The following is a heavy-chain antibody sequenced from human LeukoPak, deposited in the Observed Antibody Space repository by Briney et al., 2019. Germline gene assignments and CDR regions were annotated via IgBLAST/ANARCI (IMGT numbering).Heavy chain of an antibody. CDR1: GFSFPSYG. CDR2: ITAYDGDT. Sequence: ASVKVSCKASGFSFPSYGISWVRQAPGQGLEWIGWITAYDGDTNYAEKFQGRVTMATDTSTSTASMELWSLRSDDPAVYYCARDWQLPSGPDVFDIWGQGTVVTVSS. V-gene: IGHV1-18*01. D-gene: IGHD1-1*01. CDR3: ARDWQLPSGPDVFDI. J-gene: IGHJ3*02.